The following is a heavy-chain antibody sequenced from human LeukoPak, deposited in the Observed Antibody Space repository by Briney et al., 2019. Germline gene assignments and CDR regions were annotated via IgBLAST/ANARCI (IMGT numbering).Heavy chain of an antibody. J-gene: IGHJ4*02. CDR3: ARRVVAATQLDY. D-gene: IGHD2-15*01. CDR1: GFTFSSYW. V-gene: IGHV4-34*01. Sequence: GSLRLSCAASGFTFSSYWMSWVRQAPGKGLEWIGEINHSGSTNYNPSLKSRVTISVDTSKNQFSLKLSSVTAADTAVYYCARRVVAATQLDYWGQGTLVTVSS. CDR2: INHSGST.